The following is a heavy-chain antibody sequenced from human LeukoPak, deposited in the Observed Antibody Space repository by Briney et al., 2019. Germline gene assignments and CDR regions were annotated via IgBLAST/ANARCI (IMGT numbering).Heavy chain of an antibody. D-gene: IGHD2-2*02. CDR1: GGSISSGSYY. J-gene: IGHJ5*02. V-gene: IGHV4-61*02. CDR2: TYTSGST. CDR3: ARDYCSSTSCYIFWFDP. Sequence: SETLSLTCTVSGGSISSGSYYWSWIRQPAGKGLEWIGRTYTSGSTNYNPSLKSRVTISVDTSKNQFPLKLSSVTAADTAVYYCARDYCSSTSCYIFWFDPWGQGTLVTVSS.